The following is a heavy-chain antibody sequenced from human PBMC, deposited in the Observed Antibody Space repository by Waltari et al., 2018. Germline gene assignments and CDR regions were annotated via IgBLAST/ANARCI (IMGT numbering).Heavy chain of an antibody. CDR2: ISYDGSNK. J-gene: IGHJ6*03. D-gene: IGHD3-10*01. V-gene: IGHV3-30*18. CDR1: GFTFRSYG. CDR3: AKEYYYGSGLYYMDV. Sequence: QVQLVESGGGVVQPGRSLRLSCAASGFTFRSYGMPWARQAPGKGLGWVAVISYDGSNKYYADSVKGRFTISRDNSKNTLYLQMNSLRAEDTAVYYCAKEYYYGSGLYYMDVWGKGTTVTVSS.